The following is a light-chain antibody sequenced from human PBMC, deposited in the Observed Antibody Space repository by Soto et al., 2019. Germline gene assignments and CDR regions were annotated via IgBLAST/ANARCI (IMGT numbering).Light chain of an antibody. V-gene: IGKV3-20*01. CDR1: QTVTNTY. CDR2: GAS. CDR3: QQYVTLPPT. J-gene: IGKJ4*01. Sequence: EIVLTQSPGTLSLSPGDRATLSCRASQTVTNTYLAWYQQKSGQAPNFLIYGASNRATGIPDRFSGSGSGTDFTLTISRLEPEDFAVYYCQQYVTLPPTFGGGTKVEI.